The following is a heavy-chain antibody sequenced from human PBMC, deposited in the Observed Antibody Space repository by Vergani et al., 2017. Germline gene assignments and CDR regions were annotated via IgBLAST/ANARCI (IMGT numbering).Heavy chain of an antibody. CDR2: IYYSGST. CDR3: ATSSIAAQDAFDI. CDR1: GGSISSYY. Sequence: QVQLQESGPGLVKPSETLSLTCTVSGGSISSYYWSWIRHPPGKGLEWIGYIYYSGSTNSNPSLKSRVTISVDTSKNQFSLKLSSVTAADTAVYYCATSSIAAQDAFDIWGQGTMVTVSS. D-gene: IGHD6-6*01. J-gene: IGHJ3*02. V-gene: IGHV4-59*01.